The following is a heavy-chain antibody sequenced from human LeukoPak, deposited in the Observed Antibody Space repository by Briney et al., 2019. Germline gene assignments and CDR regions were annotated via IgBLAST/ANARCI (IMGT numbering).Heavy chain of an antibody. CDR2: INTNTGNP. J-gene: IGHJ4*02. Sequence: ASVKVSCKASGYTFTRYDMTWVRQAPGQGLEWMGCINTNTGNPTYAQGFTGRFVFSLDTSVSTAYLQISSLRADDTAMYYCATRNVGAMAYDYWGQGTPVTVSS. CDR3: ATRNVGAMAYDY. D-gene: IGHD3-16*01. CDR1: GYTFTRYD. V-gene: IGHV7-4-1*02.